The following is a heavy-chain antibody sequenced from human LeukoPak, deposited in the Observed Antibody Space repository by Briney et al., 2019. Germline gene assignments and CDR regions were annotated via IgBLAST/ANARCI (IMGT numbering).Heavy chain of an antibody. J-gene: IGHJ5*02. CDR1: GFRFGNSA. Sequence: GGSLRLSCAASGFRFGNSAMSWVRQAPGKGLQWVSVISGFGESTYYADSVQGRFTISRDNSKNTVYLQMNSLRVEDTAVYYCAKGGHYSWFDPWGQGTLVTVSS. D-gene: IGHD2-21*02. V-gene: IGHV3-23*01. CDR3: AKGGHYSWFDP. CDR2: ISGFGEST.